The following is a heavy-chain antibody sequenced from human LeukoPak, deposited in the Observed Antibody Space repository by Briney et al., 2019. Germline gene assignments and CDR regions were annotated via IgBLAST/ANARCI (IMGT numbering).Heavy chain of an antibody. Sequence: SETLSLTCAVYGGSFSGYYLSWIRQPPGKGLEWIGEINHSGSTNYNPSLKSRVTISVDTSKNQFSLKLSSVTAADTAVYYCARKGSSWYYFDYWGQGTLVTVSS. CDR2: INHSGST. V-gene: IGHV4-34*01. CDR1: GGSFSGYY. D-gene: IGHD6-13*01. CDR3: ARKGSSWYYFDY. J-gene: IGHJ4*02.